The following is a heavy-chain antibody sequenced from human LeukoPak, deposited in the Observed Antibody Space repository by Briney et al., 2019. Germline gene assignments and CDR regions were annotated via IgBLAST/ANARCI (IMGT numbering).Heavy chain of an antibody. V-gene: IGHV3-53*04. CDR2: IYSGGRT. CDR1: GFTVSSNY. D-gene: IGHD6-19*01. J-gene: IGHJ4*02. CDR3: ARAPEWLIFDY. Sequence: PGGSLRLSCAASGFTVSSNYMSWVGQAPGKGLEWVSVIYSGGRTYYSDSVKGRFTISRHNSKNTLYLQMNSLRAEDTAVYYCARAPEWLIFDYWGQGALVTVSS.